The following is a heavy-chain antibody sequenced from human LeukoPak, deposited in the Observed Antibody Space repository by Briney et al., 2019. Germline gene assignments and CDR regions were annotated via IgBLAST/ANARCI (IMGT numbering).Heavy chain of an antibody. Sequence: GGPRRLSCAASGFTFSSYAMHWVRQAPAKGLEWVAVISYDGSNKYYADSVKGRFTISRDNSKNTLYLQMNSLRAEDTAVYYCASLHFTGTFDYWGQGTLVTVSS. CDR1: GFTFSSYA. D-gene: IGHD3-3*02. CDR2: ISYDGSNK. V-gene: IGHV3-30*04. J-gene: IGHJ4*02. CDR3: ASLHFTGTFDY.